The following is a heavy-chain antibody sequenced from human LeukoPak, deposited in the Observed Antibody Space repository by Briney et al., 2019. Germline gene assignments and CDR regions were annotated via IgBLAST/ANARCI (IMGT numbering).Heavy chain of an antibody. J-gene: IGHJ6*02. Sequence: ASVKVSCKASGYTFTSYAMNWVRQAPGQGLEWMGWINTNTGNPTYAQGFTGRFVFSLDTSVSTAYLQISSLKAEDTAVYYCARRGVVAATPTYYYYYGMDVWGQGTTVNVSS. V-gene: IGHV7-4-1*02. D-gene: IGHD2-15*01. CDR2: INTNTGNP. CDR1: GYTFTSYA. CDR3: ARRGVVAATPTYYYYYGMDV.